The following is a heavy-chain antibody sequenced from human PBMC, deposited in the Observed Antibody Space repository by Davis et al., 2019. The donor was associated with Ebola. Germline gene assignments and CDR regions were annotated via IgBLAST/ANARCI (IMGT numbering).Heavy chain of an antibody. CDR3: ARRSYDYGDPNWFDP. V-gene: IGHV4-61*08. CDR1: GGSISSGGYS. J-gene: IGHJ5*02. Sequence: SETLSLTCAVSGGSISSGGYSWSWIRQPPGKGLEWIGYIYYSGSTNYNPSLKSRVTISVDTSKNQFSLKLSSVTAADTAVYYCARRSYDYGDPNWFDPWGQGTLVTVSS. D-gene: IGHD4-17*01. CDR2: IYYSGST.